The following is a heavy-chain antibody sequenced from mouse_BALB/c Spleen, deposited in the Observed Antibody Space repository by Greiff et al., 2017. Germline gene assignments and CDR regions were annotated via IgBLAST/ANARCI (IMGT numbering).Heavy chain of an antibody. V-gene: IGHV5-6*01. CDR2: ISSGGSYT. Sequence: VQLVESGGDLVKPGGSLKLSCAASGFTFSSYGMSWVRQTPDKRLEWVATISSGGSYTYYPDSVKGRFTISRDNAKNTLYLQMSSLKSEDTAMYYCARQGNYYDYDEGAYWGQGTLVTVSA. CDR1: GFTFSSYG. J-gene: IGHJ3*01. D-gene: IGHD2-4*01. CDR3: ARQGNYYDYDEGAY.